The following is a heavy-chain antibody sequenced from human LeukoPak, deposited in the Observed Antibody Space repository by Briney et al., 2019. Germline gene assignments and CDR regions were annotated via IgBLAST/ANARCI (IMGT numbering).Heavy chain of an antibody. V-gene: IGHV4-4*09. CDR2: IYTSGST. CDR1: GGSLSSYY. CDR3: ASTRSDTVDY. Sequence: SETLSLTCTVSGGSLSSYYWSWIRQPPGKGLEWIGYIYTSGSTNYNPSLKSRVTISVDTSKNQFSLKLSSVTAADTAVYYCASTRSDTVDYWGQGTLVTVSS. D-gene: IGHD5-18*01. J-gene: IGHJ4*02.